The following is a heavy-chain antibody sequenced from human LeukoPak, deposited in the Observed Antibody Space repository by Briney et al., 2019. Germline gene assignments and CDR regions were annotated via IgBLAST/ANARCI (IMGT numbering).Heavy chain of an antibody. Sequence: PSETLSLTCAVYGGSFSGYYWSWIRQPPGKGLEWIGEINHSGSTNYNPSLKSRVTISVDTSKNQFSLKLSSVTAADTAVYYCARTYYYDSSGQNWFDPWGQGTLVTVSS. V-gene: IGHV4-34*01. CDR2: INHSGST. D-gene: IGHD3-22*01. CDR3: ARTYYYDSSGQNWFDP. CDR1: GGSFSGYY. J-gene: IGHJ5*02.